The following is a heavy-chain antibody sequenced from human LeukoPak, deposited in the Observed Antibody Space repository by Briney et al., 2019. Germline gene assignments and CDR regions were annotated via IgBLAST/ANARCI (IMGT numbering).Heavy chain of an antibody. CDR2: IYYSGST. J-gene: IGHJ4*02. CDR3: ARGSSPDY. CDR1: GGSINSYY. V-gene: IGHV4-59*01. Sequence: SETLSLTCTVSGGSINSYYWSWIRQPPGKGLEWIGYIYYSGSTNYNPSLKSRVTISVDTSKNQFSLRLSSVTAADTAVYYCARGSSPDYWGQGTLVTVSS. D-gene: IGHD6-6*01.